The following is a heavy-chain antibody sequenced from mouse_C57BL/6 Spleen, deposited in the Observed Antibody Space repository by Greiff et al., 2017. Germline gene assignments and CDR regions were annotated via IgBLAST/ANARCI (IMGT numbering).Heavy chain of an antibody. CDR3: AREDGSVWYFDV. V-gene: IGHV14-2*01. CDR2: IDPEDGET. J-gene: IGHJ1*03. D-gene: IGHD1-1*01. CDR1: GFNIKDYY. Sequence: EVKLEESGAELVKPGASVKLSCTASGFNIKDYYMHWVKQRTEQGLEWIGRIDPEDGETKYAPKFQGKATITADTSSNTAYLQLSSLTSEDTAVYYCAREDGSVWYFDVWGTGTTVTVSS.